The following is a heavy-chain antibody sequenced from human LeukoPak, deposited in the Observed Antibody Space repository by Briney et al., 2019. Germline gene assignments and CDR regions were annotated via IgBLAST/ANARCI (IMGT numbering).Heavy chain of an antibody. D-gene: IGHD4-17*01. CDR3: ARGTIYGDYPYFDY. V-gene: IGHV4-31*01. CDR1: GGSISSGGYY. Sequence: SETLSLTCTVSGGSISSGGYYCSWIRQHPGRGLEWIGYIYYSGSTYYNPSLKSLVTISVDTSKNQFSLTLSSVTAADTAVYYCARGTIYGDYPYFDYWGQGTLVTVSS. J-gene: IGHJ4*02. CDR2: IYYSGST.